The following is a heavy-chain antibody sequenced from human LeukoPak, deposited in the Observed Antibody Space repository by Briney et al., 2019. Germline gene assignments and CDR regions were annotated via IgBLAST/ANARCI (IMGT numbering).Heavy chain of an antibody. CDR2: IFTSGGT. V-gene: IGHV4-4*07. CDR3: ARGDYDWYFDL. J-gene: IGHJ2*01. CDR1: GGSISSYY. D-gene: IGHD4-17*01. Sequence: SETLSLTCTVSGGSISSYYWSWIRQPAGKGLEWIGRIFTSGGTTYNPSLKSRVTMSVDTSKNQFSLKRSSVTAADTAVYYCARGDYDWYFDLWGRGTLVTVSS.